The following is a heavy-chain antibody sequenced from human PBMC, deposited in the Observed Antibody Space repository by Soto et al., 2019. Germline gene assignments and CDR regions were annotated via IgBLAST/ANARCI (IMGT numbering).Heavy chain of an antibody. J-gene: IGHJ6*02. CDR2: IWYDGSNK. D-gene: IGHD2-15*01. V-gene: IGHV3-33*08. CDR1: GLTFNTYG. CDR3: ARADCTGAYCYSWPFNYGVDV. Sequence: QVQLVESGGGVVQTAGSLRLSCTTSGLTFNTYGMQWVRQAPGKGLAWVASIWYDGSNKYYADSVKSRCTISRDNSKNTLYLQMNSLRAEDTALYYCARADCTGAYCYSWPFNYGVDVWGQGTTVTVSS.